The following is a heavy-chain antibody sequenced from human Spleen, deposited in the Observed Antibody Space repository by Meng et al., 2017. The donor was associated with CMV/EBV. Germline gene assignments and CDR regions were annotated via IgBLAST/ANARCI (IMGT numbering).Heavy chain of an antibody. CDR1: GFTFSSYA. D-gene: IGHD6-13*01. J-gene: IGHJ4*02. V-gene: IGHV3-30*04. CDR2: ISYDGSNK. Sequence: GESLKISCAASGFTFSSYAMHWVRQAPGKGLEWVAVISYDGSNKYYADSVKGRFTISRDNSKNTLYLQMNSLRAEDTAVYFCARDLSNSWYDYWGQGTLVTVSS. CDR3: ARDLSNSWYDY.